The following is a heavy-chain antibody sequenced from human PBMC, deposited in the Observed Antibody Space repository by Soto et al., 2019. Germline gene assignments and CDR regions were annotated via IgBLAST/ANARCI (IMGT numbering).Heavy chain of an antibody. CDR2: LSDSGGSI. J-gene: IGHJ4*02. CDR1: VFPFSRHA. Sequence: GGSLRLSCTASVFPFSRHAMTWVRQAPGKGLEWVSGLSDSGGSIYYADSVKGRFTISRDNSMNTLYLQMNTLRAEDTAIYYCAKVSSSWYAGFFDLWGQGTLVTVSS. V-gene: IGHV3-23*01. D-gene: IGHD6-13*01. CDR3: AKVSSSWYAGFFDL.